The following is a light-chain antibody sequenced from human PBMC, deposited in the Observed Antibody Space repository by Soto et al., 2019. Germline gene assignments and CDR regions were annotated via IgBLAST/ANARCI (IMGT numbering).Light chain of an antibody. V-gene: IGLV2-23*01. Sequence: QSVLTQPASVSGSPGQSITISCTGTSSDVGSYNLVSWYQQHPGKAPKLMIYEGSKRPSGVSNRFSGSKSGNTASLTISGIQAEDEADYYCCSYAGSSTPYVVFGGGTKLTVL. CDR2: EGS. J-gene: IGLJ2*01. CDR1: SSDVGSYNL. CDR3: CSYAGSSTPYVV.